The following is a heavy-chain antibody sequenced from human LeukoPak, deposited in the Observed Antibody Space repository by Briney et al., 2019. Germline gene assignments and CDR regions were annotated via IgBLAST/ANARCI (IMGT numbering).Heavy chain of an antibody. D-gene: IGHD3-22*01. CDR1: GFTFSSYW. V-gene: IGHV3-7*03. Sequence: PGGSLRLSCAASGFTFSSYWMSWVRQAPGKGLEWVANIKQDGSEKYYVDSVKGRFTISRDNSKNTLYLQMNSLRAEDTAVYYCANRSPYDSSDRWGQGTLVTVSS. CDR2: IKQDGSEK. CDR3: ANRSPYDSSDR. J-gene: IGHJ4*02.